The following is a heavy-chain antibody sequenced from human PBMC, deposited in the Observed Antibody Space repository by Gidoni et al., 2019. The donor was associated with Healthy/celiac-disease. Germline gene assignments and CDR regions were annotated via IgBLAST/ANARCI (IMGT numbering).Heavy chain of an antibody. J-gene: IGHJ5*02. Sequence: QVQLQESGPGLVKPSETLSLTCTVSGGPISSYYWSWIRQPPGKGLEWIGYIYYSGSTNSNPSIKSRVTISVDTSKNAFSLKLSSVTAADTAVYYCARGSISGQVSDWFDPWGQGTLVTVSS. V-gene: IGHV4-59*01. D-gene: IGHD3-10*01. CDR1: GGPISSYY. CDR3: ARGSISGQVSDWFDP. CDR2: IYYSGST.